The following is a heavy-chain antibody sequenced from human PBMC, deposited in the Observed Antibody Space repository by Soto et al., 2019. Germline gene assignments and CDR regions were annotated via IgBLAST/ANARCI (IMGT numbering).Heavy chain of an antibody. CDR2: IYYSGST. D-gene: IGHD1-26*01. Sequence: QLQLQESGPGLVKPSETLSLTCTVSGGSISSSSYYWGWIRQPPGKGLEWIGSIYYSGSTYYNPSLKSRVSISVDTSKNQFSLKLSSVTAADTAVYYCAGGGSYSAFDIWGQGTMVTVSS. CDR3: AGGGSYSAFDI. CDR1: GGSISSSSYY. V-gene: IGHV4-39*01. J-gene: IGHJ3*02.